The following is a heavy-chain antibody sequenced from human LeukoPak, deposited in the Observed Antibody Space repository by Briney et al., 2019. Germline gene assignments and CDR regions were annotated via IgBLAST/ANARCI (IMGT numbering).Heavy chain of an antibody. CDR3: ARAMTPETYYDILTGRGFDY. CDR2: INPTDGST. J-gene: IGHJ4*02. V-gene: IGHV1-46*01. Sequence: ASGNVACKAAGYTLTSYYIKWVRPAPGQGREWMGIINPTDGSTSYAQKFQGRDTMTRDTSTTTVYMDLSSLRSEDTAVYYCARAMTPETYYDILTGRGFDYWGQGTLVTVSS. CDR1: GYTLTSYY. D-gene: IGHD3-9*01.